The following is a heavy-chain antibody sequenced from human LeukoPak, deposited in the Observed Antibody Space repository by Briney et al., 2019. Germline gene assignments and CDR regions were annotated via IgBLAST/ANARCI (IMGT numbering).Heavy chain of an antibody. D-gene: IGHD6-19*01. CDR1: GYTFTSYA. CDR3: ARGIAVAMSWFDP. Sequence: ASVKVSCKASGYTFTSYAMNWVRQAPGQRLEWMGWINAGSGNTKYLEEFQGRVTITRDTAASTAYMELSSLRSEDMAVYYCARGIAVAMSWFDPWGQGTLVTVSS. V-gene: IGHV1-3*03. CDR2: INAGSGNT. J-gene: IGHJ5*02.